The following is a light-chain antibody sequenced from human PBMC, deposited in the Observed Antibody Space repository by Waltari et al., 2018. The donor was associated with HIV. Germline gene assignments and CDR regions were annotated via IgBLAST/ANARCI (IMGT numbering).Light chain of an antibody. CDR3: QQYGDLPIT. J-gene: IGKJ3*01. CDR1: QNIRKL. Sequence: DIQMTQSPSSLSASVGATVTITCHTSQNIRKLLNWYQQKPGKAPKILIYLASNLQTGVPSRFSGSGSGKDFSLTISSLQSEDIGTYYCQQYGDLPITFGPGTKVDLK. V-gene: IGKV1-33*01. CDR2: LAS.